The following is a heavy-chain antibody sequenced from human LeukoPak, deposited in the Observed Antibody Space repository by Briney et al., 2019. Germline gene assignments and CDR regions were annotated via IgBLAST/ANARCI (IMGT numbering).Heavy chain of an antibody. J-gene: IGHJ4*02. V-gene: IGHV3-15*07. CDR3: TTGIRGD. CDR1: GFIVTNAW. Sequence: TGGSLRLSCAASGFIVTNAWMNRVRQAPGKGLEWVGRIQSKTDGGKTDYAAPVKGRFTISRDDSKNTLYLQMNSLKTEDTAIYYCTTGIRGDWGQGTLVTVSS. CDR2: IQSKTDGGKT. D-gene: IGHD3-3*02.